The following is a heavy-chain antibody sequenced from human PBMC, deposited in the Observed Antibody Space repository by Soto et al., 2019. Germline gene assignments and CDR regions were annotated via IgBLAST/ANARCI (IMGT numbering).Heavy chain of an antibody. CDR3: ASQMGVTGPYEHYYGMDV. D-gene: IGHD1-20*01. CDR2: IIPIFGTA. CDR1: GGTFSSYA. V-gene: IGHV1-69*12. Sequence: QVQLVQSGAEVKKPGSSVKVSCKASGGTFSSYAISWVRQAPGQGLEWMGGIIPIFGTANYAQKFQGRVTITAXEXTXTXXMELSSLRSEDTAVYYCASQMGVTGPYEHYYGMDVWGQGTTVTVSS. J-gene: IGHJ6*02.